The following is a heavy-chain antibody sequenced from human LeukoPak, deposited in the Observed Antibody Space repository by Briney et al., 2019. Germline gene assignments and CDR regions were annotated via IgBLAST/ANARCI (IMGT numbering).Heavy chain of an antibody. Sequence: PSETLSLTCAVYGGSFRGFYWSWIRQPAGKGLEWIGRIYTSGSTNYNPSLKSRVTMSVDTSKNQFSLKLSSVTAADTAVYYCAREGITGTTPPWAFDIWGQGTMVTVSS. CDR2: IYTSGST. V-gene: IGHV4-4*07. D-gene: IGHD1-7*01. CDR1: GGSFRGFY. J-gene: IGHJ3*02. CDR3: AREGITGTTPPWAFDI.